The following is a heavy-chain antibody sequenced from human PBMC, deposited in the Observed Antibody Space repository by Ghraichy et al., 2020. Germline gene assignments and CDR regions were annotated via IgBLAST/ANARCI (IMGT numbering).Heavy chain of an antibody. CDR1: GGSISSSNW. Sequence: SETLSLTCAVSGGSISSSNWWSWVRQPPGKGLEWIGEIYHSGSTNYNPSLKSRVTISVDKSKNQFSLKLSSVTAADTAVYYCATGYSGSYLRYYYGMDVWGQGTTVTVSS. CDR3: ATGYSGSYLRYYYGMDV. D-gene: IGHD1-26*01. CDR2: IYHSGST. V-gene: IGHV4-4*02. J-gene: IGHJ6*02.